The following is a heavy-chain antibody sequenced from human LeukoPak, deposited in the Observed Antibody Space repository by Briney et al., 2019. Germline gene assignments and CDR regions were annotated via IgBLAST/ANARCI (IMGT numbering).Heavy chain of an antibody. J-gene: IGHJ5*02. V-gene: IGHV4-4*09. CDR3: ARQGTQYSYGYNWFDP. CDR2: TYTSGST. CDR1: GGSISSYY. D-gene: IGHD5-18*01. Sequence: SETLSLTCTVSGGSISSYYWSWIRQPPGKGLEWIGYTYTSGSTNYNPSLKSRVTISVDTSKNQFSLKLSSVTAADTAVYYCARQGTQYSYGYNWFDPWGQGTLVTVSS.